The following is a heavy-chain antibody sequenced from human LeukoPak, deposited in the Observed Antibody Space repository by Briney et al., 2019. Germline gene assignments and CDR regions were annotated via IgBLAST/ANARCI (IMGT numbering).Heavy chain of an antibody. CDR3: AKDTGLYGDYFDS. J-gene: IGHJ4*02. V-gene: IGHV3-9*01. Sequence: GGSLRLSCAASGFTFDDYAMHWVRQAPGKGLEWVSGIGWNSGTIAYADSVKGRFTISRDNAKNSLYLQMSSLRVEDTALYYCAKDTGLYGDYFDSWGQGTLVTVSS. D-gene: IGHD4-17*01. CDR1: GFTFDDYA. CDR2: IGWNSGTI.